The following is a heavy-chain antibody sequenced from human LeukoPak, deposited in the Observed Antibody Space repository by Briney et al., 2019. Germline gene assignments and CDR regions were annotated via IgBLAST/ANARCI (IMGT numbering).Heavy chain of an antibody. D-gene: IGHD3-22*01. CDR1: GDSVSRSDSY. V-gene: IGHV4-39*01. Sequence: SETLSLTCSVSGDSVSRSDSYWVWIRQPPGKGLEWIGTIYYSGRTYYSPSLKSRVTMSVDPSNNQCALNLRSVTAADTAVYYCARRRYYDGSGLEWGQGTLLSVSS. CDR3: ARRRYYDGSGLE. J-gene: IGHJ1*01. CDR2: IYYSGRT.